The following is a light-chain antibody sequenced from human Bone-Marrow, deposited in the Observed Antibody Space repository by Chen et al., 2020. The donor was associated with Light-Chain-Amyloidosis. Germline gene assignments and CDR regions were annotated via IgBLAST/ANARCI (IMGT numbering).Light chain of an antibody. Sequence: QSALTQPASVSGSPGQSITIPFTGTSRDVGGYHYVSWYQHSPGKAPKRRIYEVSKRPSVVANRVSGSKSANTASLTISRLQAEDETDYYCTSYTSSNTIRFGGGTKLTVL. CDR2: EVS. J-gene: IGLJ2*01. CDR3: TSYTSSNTIR. V-gene: IGLV2-14*01. CDR1: SRDVGGYHY.